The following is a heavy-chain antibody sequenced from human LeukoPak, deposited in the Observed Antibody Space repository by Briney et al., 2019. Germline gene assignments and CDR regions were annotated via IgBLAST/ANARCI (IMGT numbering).Heavy chain of an antibody. J-gene: IGHJ6*02. Sequence: PGGSLRLSCAASGFTFSSYAMSWVRQAPGKGLEWVSAISGSGGSTYYADSVKGRFTISRDNSKDTLYLQMNSLRAEGTAVYYCVKDAGYYGSGTILPWDYYYYGMDVWGQGTTVTVSS. CDR3: VKDAGYYGSGTILPWDYYYYGMDV. V-gene: IGHV3-23*01. D-gene: IGHD3-10*01. CDR2: ISGSGGST. CDR1: GFTFSSYA.